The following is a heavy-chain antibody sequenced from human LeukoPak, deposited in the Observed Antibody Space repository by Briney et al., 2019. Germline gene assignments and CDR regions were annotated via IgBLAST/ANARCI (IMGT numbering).Heavy chain of an antibody. CDR3: ARATTPYSSLSAFDY. CDR2: INPNSGGT. Sequence: ASVKVSCKASGYTFTGYYMHWVRQAPGQGLEWMGWINPNSGGTNYAQKFQGRVTMTRDTSISTAYMELSRLRSDDTAVYYCARATTPYSSLSAFDYWGQGTLVTVSS. D-gene: IGHD6-6*01. CDR1: GYTFTGYY. J-gene: IGHJ4*02. V-gene: IGHV1-2*02.